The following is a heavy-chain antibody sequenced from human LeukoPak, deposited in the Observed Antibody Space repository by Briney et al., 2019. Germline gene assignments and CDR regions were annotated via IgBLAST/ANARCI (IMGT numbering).Heavy chain of an antibody. CDR2: MNTDGSRT. Sequence: PGGSLRLSCAASGFTFSSYWMRWVRQAPGKGLVWVSRMNTDGSRTDYADSVKGRFTISRDNAKNTLYLQMNSLGAEDTAVYSCASDFTGRDDYWGQGTLVTVSS. J-gene: IGHJ4*02. CDR1: GFTFSSYW. D-gene: IGHD2-8*02. V-gene: IGHV3-74*01. CDR3: ASDFTGRDDY.